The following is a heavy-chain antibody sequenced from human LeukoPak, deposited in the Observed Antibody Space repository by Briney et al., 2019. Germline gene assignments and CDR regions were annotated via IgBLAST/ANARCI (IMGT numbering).Heavy chain of an antibody. CDR1: GFTFSSYG. J-gene: IGHJ3*02. CDR3: ARKPYYDILTGYYDHDAFDI. CDR2: IKQDGSDK. V-gene: IGHV3-7*01. Sequence: GGSLRLSCAASGFTFSSYGMSWVRQAPGKGLEWVANIKQDGSDKYYVDSVKGRFTISRDNAKNSLYLQMNSLRAEDTAVYYCARKPYYDILTGYYDHDAFDIWGQGTMVTVSS. D-gene: IGHD3-9*01.